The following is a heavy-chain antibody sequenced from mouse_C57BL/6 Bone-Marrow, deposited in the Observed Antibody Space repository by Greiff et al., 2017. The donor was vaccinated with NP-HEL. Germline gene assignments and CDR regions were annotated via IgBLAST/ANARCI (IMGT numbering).Heavy chain of an antibody. J-gene: IGHJ4*01. CDR2: IDPETGGT. CDR3: TKGSSYYAMDY. CDR1: GYTFTDYE. D-gene: IGHD1-1*01. Sequence: VQGVESGAELVRPGASVTLSCKASGYTFTDYEMHWVKQTPVHGLEWIGAIDPETGGTAYNQKFKGKAILTADKSSSTAYMELRSLTSEDSAVYYCTKGSSYYAMDYWGQGTSVTVSS. V-gene: IGHV1-15*01.